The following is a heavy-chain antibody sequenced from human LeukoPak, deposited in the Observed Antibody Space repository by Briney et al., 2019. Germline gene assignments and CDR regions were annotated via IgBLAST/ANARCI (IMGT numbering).Heavy chain of an antibody. D-gene: IGHD6-19*01. CDR3: AKSLAVANYDAFDI. V-gene: IGHV3-23*01. CDR1: GFSFSIYA. CDR2: ISGSGGST. J-gene: IGHJ3*02. Sequence: GGSLRLSCAASGFSFSIYAMSWVRQAPGKGLEWVSGISGSGGSTYYADSVKGRFTISRDNSKNSLYLQMNGLRAEDTAVYYCAKSLAVANYDAFDIWGQGTMVTVSS.